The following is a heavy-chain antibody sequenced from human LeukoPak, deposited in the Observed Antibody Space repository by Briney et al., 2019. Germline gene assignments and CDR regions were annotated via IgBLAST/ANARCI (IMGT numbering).Heavy chain of an antibody. CDR1: GYSLTSYW. Sequence: GESLRISCKGSGYSLTSYWIGWVRQMPGKGLEWMGIIYPGDSDTRYSPSFQGQVTISADKSISTAYLQWSSLKASDTAMYYCARQRDYYGSGSYYKEEYNWFDPWGQGTLVTVSP. CDR2: IYPGDSDT. CDR3: ARQRDYYGSGSYYKEEYNWFDP. V-gene: IGHV5-51*01. J-gene: IGHJ5*02. D-gene: IGHD3-10*01.